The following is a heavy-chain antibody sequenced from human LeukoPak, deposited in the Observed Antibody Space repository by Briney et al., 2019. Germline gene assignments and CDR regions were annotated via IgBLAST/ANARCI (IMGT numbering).Heavy chain of an antibody. D-gene: IGHD3-10*01. Sequence: SGGSLRLSCAASGFTFSSYSMNWVRQAPGKGLEWVSYISSSSSTIYYADSVKGRFTISRDNAKNSLYLQMNSLRAEDTAVYYCAREYYYGSGSLDAFDIWGQGTMVTVSS. V-gene: IGHV3-48*04. J-gene: IGHJ3*02. CDR3: AREYYYGSGSLDAFDI. CDR1: GFTFSSYS. CDR2: ISSSSSTI.